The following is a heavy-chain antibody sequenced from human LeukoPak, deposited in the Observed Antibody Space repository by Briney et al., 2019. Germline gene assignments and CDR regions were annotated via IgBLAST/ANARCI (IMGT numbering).Heavy chain of an antibody. Sequence: PGGSLRLSCTVSGGSISGYSWTWIRQPPGQGLEWIGYFHNSRTTSYNPSLTGRVTISVDTAMDRISLKLNSVTAADTAVYYCARGHLGLSPWGQGTLVTVSS. D-gene: IGHD3-10*01. J-gene: IGHJ5*02. CDR1: GGSISGYS. CDR3: ARGHLGLSP. V-gene: IGHV4-59*01. CDR2: FHNSRTT.